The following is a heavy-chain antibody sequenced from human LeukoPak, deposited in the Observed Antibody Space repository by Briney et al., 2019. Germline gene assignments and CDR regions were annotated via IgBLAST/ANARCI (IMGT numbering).Heavy chain of an antibody. CDR1: GFPFSTYW. CDR3: AKDMGDVTSDY. D-gene: IGHD1-26*01. Sequence: GGSLRLSCAASGFPFSTYWMSWVRQAPGKGLEWVANINQDGTEKYYVDSVKGRFTISRDNSKNTLYLQMNSLRAEDTAVYYCAKDMGDVTSDYWGQGTLVTVSS. V-gene: IGHV3-7*01. CDR2: INQDGTEK. J-gene: IGHJ4*02.